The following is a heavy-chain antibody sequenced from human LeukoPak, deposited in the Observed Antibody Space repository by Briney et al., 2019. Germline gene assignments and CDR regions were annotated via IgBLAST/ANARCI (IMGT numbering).Heavy chain of an antibody. J-gene: IGHJ4*02. Sequence: GGSLRLSCAASGFTFSSYAMSWVRQAPGKGPEWVGFIRRKANGGTTEYAASVKGRFTISRDDSRGIAYLQMNSLKTEDTAVYYCTSGLYYDSWSDLFDYWGQGTLVTVSS. CDR1: GFTFSSYA. CDR2: IRRKANGGTT. CDR3: TSGLYYDSWSDLFDY. D-gene: IGHD3-3*01. V-gene: IGHV3-49*04.